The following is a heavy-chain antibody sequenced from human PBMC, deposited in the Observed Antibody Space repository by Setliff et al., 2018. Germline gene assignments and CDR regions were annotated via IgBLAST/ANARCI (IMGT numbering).Heavy chain of an antibody. Sequence: TLSLTCAVYGGSLSGYYWTWIRQPPGKGLEWIGEIDHSGRTNYNPSLRSRVTISLDTSKQQFSLNLISVTAADTAVYYCARYGGGHFWFFGLWGQGTLVTVSS. V-gene: IGHV4-34*01. CDR3: ARYGGGHFWFFGL. D-gene: IGHD3-10*01. CDR1: GGSLSGYY. CDR2: IDHSGRT. J-gene: IGHJ4*01.